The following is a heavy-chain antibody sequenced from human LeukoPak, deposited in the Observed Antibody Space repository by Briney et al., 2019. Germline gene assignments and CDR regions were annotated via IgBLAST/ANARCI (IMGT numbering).Heavy chain of an antibody. J-gene: IGHJ4*02. V-gene: IGHV1-69*04. Sequence: SVKVSCKASGGTFSSYAISWVRQAPGQGLEWMGRIIPILGIANYAQKFQGRVTITADKSTSTAYMELSSLRSEDTAVYNCARDPDYGDYGGHDYWGQGTLVTVSS. D-gene: IGHD4-17*01. CDR2: IIPILGIA. CDR1: GGTFSSYA. CDR3: ARDPDYGDYGGHDY.